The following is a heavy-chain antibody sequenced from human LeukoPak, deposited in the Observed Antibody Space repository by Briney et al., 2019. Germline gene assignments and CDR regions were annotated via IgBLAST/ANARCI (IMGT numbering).Heavy chain of an antibody. CDR3: ASGYSSGWYPPNYYYYGMDV. CDR2: LIPIFGTA. CDR1: GGTFSSYA. Sequence: SVKVSCKASGGTFSSYAISWVRQAPGQGLEWMGGLIPIFGTANYAQKFQGRVTITADESTSTAYMELSSLRSEDTAVYYCASGYSSGWYPPNYYYYGMDVWGQGTTVTVSS. D-gene: IGHD6-19*01. V-gene: IGHV1-69*01. J-gene: IGHJ6*02.